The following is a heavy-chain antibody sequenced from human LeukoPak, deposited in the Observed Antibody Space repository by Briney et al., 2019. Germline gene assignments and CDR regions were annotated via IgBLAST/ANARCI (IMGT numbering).Heavy chain of an antibody. CDR2: VSSLSNNI. CDR3: ARGLYCSGGSCYFDS. J-gene: IGHJ4*02. V-gene: IGHV3-48*02. CDR1: RFTFTDYS. Sequence: PGGSLRLSCAASRFTFTDYSMNWVRQAPGKGLEWVSFVSSLSNNIYYGDSVKGRFTISRDNAKNSLYLQMNSLRDEDTAVYYCARGLYCSGGSCYFDSWGQGTLVTVSS. D-gene: IGHD2-15*01.